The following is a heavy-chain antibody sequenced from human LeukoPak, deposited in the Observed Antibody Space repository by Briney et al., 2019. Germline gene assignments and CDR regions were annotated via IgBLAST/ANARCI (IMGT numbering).Heavy chain of an antibody. CDR1: GYTFTVYY. V-gene: IGHV1-2*06. CDR2: INPNNGGT. J-gene: IGHJ4*02. D-gene: IGHD1-26*01. CDR3: ASQNMEWELLAFDY. Sequence: APVKVSCKASGYTFTVYYMHWLRQAPGQGLEWMGRINPNNGGTNYAQNFQGRVTMTRDTSISTAYMELSSLISDDTAVYYCASQNMEWELLAFDYWGQGTLVTVSS.